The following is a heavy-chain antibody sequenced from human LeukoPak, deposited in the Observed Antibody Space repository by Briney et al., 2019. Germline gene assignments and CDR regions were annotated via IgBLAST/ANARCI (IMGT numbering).Heavy chain of an antibody. J-gene: IGHJ4*02. Sequence: GGSLRLSCAASGFTFSSYEMNWVRQAPGKGLEWVSYISSSGSTIYYADSVKGRFTISRDNAKNSLYLQMNSLRAEDTAVYYCARGGPWDIFTGYYGWFDYWGQGTLVTVSS. CDR1: GFTFSSYE. CDR2: ISSSGSTI. D-gene: IGHD3-9*01. CDR3: ARGGPWDIFTGYYGWFDY. V-gene: IGHV3-48*03.